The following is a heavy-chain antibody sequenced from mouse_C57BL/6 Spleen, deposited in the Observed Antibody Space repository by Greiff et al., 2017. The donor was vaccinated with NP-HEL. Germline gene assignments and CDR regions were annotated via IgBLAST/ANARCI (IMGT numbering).Heavy chain of an antibody. CDR1: GFSLSTSGMG. CDR3: ARTLYDGYYHGGYFDV. V-gene: IGHV8-12*01. D-gene: IGHD2-3*01. J-gene: IGHJ1*03. Sequence: QVTLKESGPGILQSSQTLSLTCSFSGFSLSTSGMGVSWIRQPSGKGLEWLAHIYWDDDKRYNPSLKSRLTFSKDTSRNQVFLKSTSVDTADTATYYCARTLYDGYYHGGYFDVWGTGTTVTVSS. CDR2: IYWDDDK.